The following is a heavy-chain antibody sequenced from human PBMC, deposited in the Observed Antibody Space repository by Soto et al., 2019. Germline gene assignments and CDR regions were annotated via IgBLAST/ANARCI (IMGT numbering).Heavy chain of an antibody. CDR1: VFTFSSFA. D-gene: IGHD1-1*01. Sequence: PGWSLRLSCAASVFTFSSFAMSWVRQAPGKGLEWVSTINKSGGSTYYADSVKGRFTISRDNAKNMLFLQINGLRAEDTAVYYCAKDPPTTGTTFDYWGRGTLVTVSS. V-gene: IGHV3-23*01. CDR3: AKDPPTTGTTFDY. CDR2: INKSGGST. J-gene: IGHJ4*02.